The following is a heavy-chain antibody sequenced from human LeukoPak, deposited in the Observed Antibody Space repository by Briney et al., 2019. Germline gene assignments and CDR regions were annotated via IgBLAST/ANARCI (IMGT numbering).Heavy chain of an antibody. CDR2: ISAYNGNT. Sequence: ASVKVSCKASGGSFNNYAIAWVRQAPGQGLEWMGWISAYNGNTNYAQKFQGIVTMTTDTSTSTANMELKSLRSDDTAVYYCASRSSSSPNPFDYWGQGTLVTVSS. CDR3: ASRSSSSPNPFDY. J-gene: IGHJ4*02. V-gene: IGHV1-18*01. CDR1: GGSFNNYA. D-gene: IGHD6-6*01.